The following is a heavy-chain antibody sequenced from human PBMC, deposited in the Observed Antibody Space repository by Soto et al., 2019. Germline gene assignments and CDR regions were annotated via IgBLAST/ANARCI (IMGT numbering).Heavy chain of an antibody. J-gene: IGHJ3*01. CDR3: ARGGDYIRGDALDL. V-gene: IGHV3-11*01. Sequence: GGSLRLSCAASGFTFSDYALHWVRQAPGEGLQWISYISRSGTNIFYADSLKGRFTISRDNAKNSVYLQMSSLRAEDTALYYCARGGDYIRGDALDLWGQGTMVTVSS. CDR1: GFTFSDYA. D-gene: IGHD4-4*01. CDR2: ISRSGTNI.